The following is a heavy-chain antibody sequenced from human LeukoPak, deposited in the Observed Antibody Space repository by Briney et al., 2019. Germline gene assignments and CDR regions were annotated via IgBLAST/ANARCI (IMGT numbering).Heavy chain of an antibody. CDR2: IYSGGST. D-gene: IGHD4-17*01. J-gene: IGHJ4*02. Sequence: GGSLRLSCAASEFSVGSNYMTWVRQAPGKGLEWVSLIYSGGSTYYADSVKGRFTISRDNSKNTLYLQMNSLRAEDTAVYYCAKAYGEVWGQGTLVTVSS. CDR1: EFSVGSNY. CDR3: AKAYGEV. V-gene: IGHV3-66*01.